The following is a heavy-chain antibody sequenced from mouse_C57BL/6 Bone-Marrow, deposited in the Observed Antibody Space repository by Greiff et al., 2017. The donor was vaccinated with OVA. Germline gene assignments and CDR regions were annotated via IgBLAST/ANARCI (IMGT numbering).Heavy chain of an antibody. J-gene: IGHJ1*03. CDR3: ARDLTTTVVARGHWYFDV. Sequence: EVKVVESEGGLVQPGSSMKLSCTASGFTFSDYYMAWVRQVPEKGLEWVANINYDGSSTYYLDSLKSRFIISRDNAKNILYLQMSSLKSEDTATYYCARDLTTTVVARGHWYFDVWGTGTTVTVSS. D-gene: IGHD1-1*01. CDR2: INYDGSST. V-gene: IGHV5-16*01. CDR1: GFTFSDYY.